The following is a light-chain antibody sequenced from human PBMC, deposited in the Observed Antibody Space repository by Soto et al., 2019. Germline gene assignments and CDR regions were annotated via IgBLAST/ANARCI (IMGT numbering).Light chain of an antibody. CDR1: QSVSSW. CDR3: QQYGTSPRVT. V-gene: IGKV3-20*01. Sequence: XXLTXXXXTLSLSPGERATLSCRASQSVSSWLAWYQQKPGQAPRLLIYGASSRATGIPDRFSGSGSGTDFTLTISRLEPEDFAVYYCQQYGTSPRVTFGPGTKVDIK. CDR2: GAS. J-gene: IGKJ3*01.